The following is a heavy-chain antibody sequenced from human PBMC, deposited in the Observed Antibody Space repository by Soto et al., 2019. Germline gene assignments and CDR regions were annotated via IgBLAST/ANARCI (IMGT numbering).Heavy chain of an antibody. Sequence: QVQLVESGGGVVQPGRSLRLSCAASGFTFSSYAMHWVRQAPGKGLEWVAVISYDGSNKYYADSVKGRFTISRDNSKNTLYLQVNSLRAEDTAVYYCARDHDSSGYYYQAYFQHWGQGTLVTVSS. CDR1: GFTFSSYA. V-gene: IGHV3-30-3*01. CDR2: ISYDGSNK. CDR3: ARDHDSSGYYYQAYFQH. J-gene: IGHJ1*01. D-gene: IGHD3-22*01.